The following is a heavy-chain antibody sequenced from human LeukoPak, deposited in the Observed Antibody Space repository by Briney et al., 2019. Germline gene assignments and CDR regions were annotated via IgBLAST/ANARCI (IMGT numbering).Heavy chain of an antibody. V-gene: IGHV1-69*13. J-gene: IGHJ6*02. Sequence: ASVKVSCKASGGTFSSYAISWVRQAPGQGLEWMGGIIPIFGTANYAQKFQGRVTITADESTSTAYMELGSLRSEDTAVYYCARSRYRIAAAGTYYYHYYGMDVWGQGTTVTVSS. CDR2: IIPIFGTA. D-gene: IGHD6-13*01. CDR3: ARSRYRIAAAGTYYYHYYGMDV. CDR1: GGTFSSYA.